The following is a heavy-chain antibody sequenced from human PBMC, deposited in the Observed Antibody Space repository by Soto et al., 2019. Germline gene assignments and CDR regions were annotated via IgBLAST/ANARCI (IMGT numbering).Heavy chain of an antibody. Sequence: QVQLVQSGAEVKKTGSSVKVSCKASGGTFSRYSITWVRQAPGHGLEWIGRIIPIFGIPTYAQKFQGRVTITADESTSTADMELSSLRSDDPAVYDCAREDRDRETGLVPAAIDGMDVWGQGTTVTVSS. CDR2: IIPIFGIP. CDR3: AREDRDRETGLVPAAIDGMDV. CDR1: GGTFSRYS. D-gene: IGHD2-2*01. V-gene: IGHV1-69*08. J-gene: IGHJ6*02.